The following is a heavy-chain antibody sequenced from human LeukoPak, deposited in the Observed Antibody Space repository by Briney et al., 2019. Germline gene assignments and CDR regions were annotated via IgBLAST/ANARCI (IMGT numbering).Heavy chain of an antibody. D-gene: IGHD5-18*01. CDR1: GGSISSSSYY. V-gene: IGHV4-39*07. J-gene: IGHJ6*03. CDR3: ARTGYSYGYWVDYNYMDV. CDR2: IYYSGST. Sequence: PSETLSLTCTVSGGSISSSSYYWGWIRQPPGKGLEWIGSIYYSGSTYYNPSLKSRVTISVDTSKNQFSLKLSSVTAADTAVYYCARTGYSYGYWVDYNYMDVWGKGTTVTVSS.